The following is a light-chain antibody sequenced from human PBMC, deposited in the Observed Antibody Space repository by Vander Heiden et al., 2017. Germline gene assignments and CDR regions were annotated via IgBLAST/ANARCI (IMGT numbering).Light chain of an antibody. CDR3: QSFDRSLSGWV. Sequence: QSVLTQPPSVSGAPGQKVTISCTGSSFNIGAGYDVHWYRQVQGTAPKLLIFGSTERPSGVPDRISTSQSGTSASLAITGLQPEDEASYYCQSFDRSLSGWVFGGGTKLTVL. J-gene: IGLJ3*02. CDR2: GST. CDR1: SFNIGAGYD. V-gene: IGLV1-40*01.